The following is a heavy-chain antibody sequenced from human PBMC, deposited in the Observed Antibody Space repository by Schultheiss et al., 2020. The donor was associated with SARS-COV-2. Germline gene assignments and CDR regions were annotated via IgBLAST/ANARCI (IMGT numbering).Heavy chain of an antibody. CDR2: IYYSGST. Sequence: SETLSLTCAVSGGSISSSNWWSWVRQPPGKGLEWIGSIYYSGSTYYNPSLKSRVTISVDTSKNQFSLKLSSVTAADTAVYYCASLGLSSSSAVYYYYYGMDVWGQGTTVTVSS. V-gene: IGHV4-39*01. D-gene: IGHD6-6*01. J-gene: IGHJ6*02. CDR1: GGSISSSNW. CDR3: ASLGLSSSSAVYYYYYGMDV.